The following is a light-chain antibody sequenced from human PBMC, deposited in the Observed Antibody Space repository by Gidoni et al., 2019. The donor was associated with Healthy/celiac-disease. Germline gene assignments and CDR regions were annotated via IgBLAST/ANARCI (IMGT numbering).Light chain of an antibody. CDR1: QSVSSSY. Sequence: EIVLTQSPGPLSLSPGERATLSCRASQSVSSSYLAWYQQKPGQAPRLLISGASIRATGIPDRFSGSGSGADFTLTISRLEPEDFVLYYCQHYDSSLLHMYTFGQGTKLEIK. CDR2: GAS. CDR3: QHYDSSLLHMYT. V-gene: IGKV3-20*01. J-gene: IGKJ2*01.